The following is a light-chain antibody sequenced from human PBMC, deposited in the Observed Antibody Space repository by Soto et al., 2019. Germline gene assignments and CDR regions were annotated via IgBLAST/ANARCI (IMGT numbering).Light chain of an antibody. Sequence: EIVMTQSPATLSVSPGERATLACRASQTVNNHLAWYTQKPGQAPRLLIYGASARSTGIPARFSGSGSGTEFTLTISSLQSEDFAVYYCQQYNNWPLTFGGGTKVEIK. CDR2: GAS. CDR1: QTVNNH. J-gene: IGKJ4*01. V-gene: IGKV3-15*01. CDR3: QQYNNWPLT.